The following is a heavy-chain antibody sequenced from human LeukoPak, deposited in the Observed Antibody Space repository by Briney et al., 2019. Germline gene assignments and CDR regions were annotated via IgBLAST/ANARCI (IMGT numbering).Heavy chain of an antibody. Sequence: SETLSLTCAVSGYSISSGYYWGWIRQPPGKGLEWIGSIYHSGSTYYNPSLKSRVTISVDTSKNQFSLKLSSVTAAHTAVYYCARTSLPAATFDYWGQGTLVTVSS. J-gene: IGHJ4*02. CDR2: IYHSGST. CDR3: ARTSLPAATFDY. V-gene: IGHV4-38-2*01. D-gene: IGHD2-2*01. CDR1: GYSISSGYY.